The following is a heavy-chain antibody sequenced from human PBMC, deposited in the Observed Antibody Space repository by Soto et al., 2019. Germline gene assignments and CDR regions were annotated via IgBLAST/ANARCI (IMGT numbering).Heavy chain of an antibody. CDR3: AQYQLLEYYFDY. V-gene: IGHV4-31*03. D-gene: IGHD2-2*01. J-gene: IGHJ4*02. Sequence: SETLSLTCTVSGGSISSGGYYWSWIRQHPGKGLEWIGYIYYSGSTYYNPSLKSRVTISVDTSKNQFSLKLSSVTAADTAVYYCAQYQLLEYYFDYWGQGTLVTVSS. CDR1: GGSISSGGYY. CDR2: IYYSGST.